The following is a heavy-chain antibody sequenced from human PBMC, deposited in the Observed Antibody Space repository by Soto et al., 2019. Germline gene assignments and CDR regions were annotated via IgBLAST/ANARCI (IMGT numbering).Heavy chain of an antibody. CDR1: GGSISTSNW. V-gene: IGHV4-4*02. Sequence: QVQLQESGPGLVKPSGTLSLTCAVSGGSISTSNWWRWVRQPPGKGLEWLGEVYRTGRTNYNPSLEGRVIEAVDKSKNQFSLKLTSVTSADTAVYYCARARATIAAAAIFDGWGQGTLVSVSS. J-gene: IGHJ4*02. CDR2: VYRTGRT. D-gene: IGHD6-13*01. CDR3: ARARATIAAAAIFDG.